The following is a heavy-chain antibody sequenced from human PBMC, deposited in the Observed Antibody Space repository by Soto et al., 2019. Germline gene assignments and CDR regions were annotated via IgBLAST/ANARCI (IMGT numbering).Heavy chain of an antibody. D-gene: IGHD3-10*01. Sequence: SETLSLTCAVSGDSISGGGFSWNWIRQSPGKGLEWIGYIYPSGTSYFNPSLKSRVSISLDKSRNQFSLRLSSMTAADTAVYYCARGHYFGSGSTYWGHGTLVTVSS. CDR3: ARGHYFGSGSTY. CDR2: IYPSGTS. V-gene: IGHV4-30-2*06. J-gene: IGHJ4*01. CDR1: GDSISGGGFS.